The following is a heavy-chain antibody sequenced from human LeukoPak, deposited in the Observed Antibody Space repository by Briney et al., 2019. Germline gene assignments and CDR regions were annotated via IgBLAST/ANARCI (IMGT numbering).Heavy chain of an antibody. Sequence: GSLRLFCAASGFTFTSYSLNWVRPAPGKGLEWVSTISGGGGSTYYADSVKGRFTISRDNSKNTLYLQVNSLRAEDTAVYYCAKGGKWDVTPFDYWGQGTLVTVSS. CDR1: GFTFTSYS. CDR2: ISGGGGST. V-gene: IGHV3-23*01. D-gene: IGHD1-26*01. CDR3: AKGGKWDVTPFDY. J-gene: IGHJ4*02.